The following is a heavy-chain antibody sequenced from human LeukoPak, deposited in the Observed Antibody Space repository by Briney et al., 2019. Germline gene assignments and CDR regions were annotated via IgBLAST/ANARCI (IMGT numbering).Heavy chain of an antibody. CDR1: GGSISSYY. J-gene: IGHJ4*02. V-gene: IGHV4-59*01. CDR3: ASHQGYCSGGSCYSFDY. CDR2: IYYSGST. Sequence: SETLSLTCTVSGGSISSYYWSWIRQPPGKGLEWIGYIYYSGSTNYNPSLKSRVTISVDTSKNQFSLKLSSVTAADTAVYYSASHQGYCSGGSCYSFDYWGQGTLVTVSS. D-gene: IGHD2-15*01.